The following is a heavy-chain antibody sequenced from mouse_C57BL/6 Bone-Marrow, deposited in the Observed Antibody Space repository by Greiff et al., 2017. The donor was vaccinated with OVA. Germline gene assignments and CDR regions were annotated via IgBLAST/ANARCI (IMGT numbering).Heavy chain of an antibody. CDR2: IYPGDGDT. J-gene: IGHJ2*01. Sequence: QVQLQQSGPELVKPGASVKISCKASGYAFSSSWMNWVKQRPGKGLEWIGRIYPGDGDTNYNGKFKGKATLTADKSSSTAYMQLSSLTSEDSAVYFCARRIDYGSSFDYWGQGTTLTVSS. D-gene: IGHD1-1*01. CDR3: ARRIDYGSSFDY. V-gene: IGHV1-82*01. CDR1: GYAFSSSW.